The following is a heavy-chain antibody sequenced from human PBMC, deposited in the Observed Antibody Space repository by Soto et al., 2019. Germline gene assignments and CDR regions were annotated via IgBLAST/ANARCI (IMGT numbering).Heavy chain of an antibody. Sequence: EVQLVESGGGLVQPGRSLRLSCAASGFTSNDYAMHWVLQVPGHGLVWVSGIYWNSGRIGYADSVKGRFTTSRDNAKYSLDLQMKSLRAEETALYCRGKNMVPGGDDYWSQGILVTVAA. CDR3: GKNMVPGGDDY. CDR2: IYWNSGRI. J-gene: IGHJ4*02. V-gene: IGHV3-9*02. CDR1: GFTSNDYA. D-gene: IGHD2-21*02.